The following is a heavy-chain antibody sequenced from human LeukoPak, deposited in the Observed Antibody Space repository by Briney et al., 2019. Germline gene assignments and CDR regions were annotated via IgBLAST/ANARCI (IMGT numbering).Heavy chain of an antibody. D-gene: IGHD3-10*01. CDR3: TAASEVLLWYGDVNFDY. Sequence: GGSLRLSCAGSGFTFSKVWMSWVRQAPGKGLEWVGRIKRNTDGGTTDYAAPVNGRFAISRDDSKNTLYLQMNSLKTEDTAVYYCTAASEVLLWYGDVNFDYWGQGALVTVSS. V-gene: IGHV3-15*01. J-gene: IGHJ4*02. CDR2: IKRNTDGGTT. CDR1: GFTFSKVW.